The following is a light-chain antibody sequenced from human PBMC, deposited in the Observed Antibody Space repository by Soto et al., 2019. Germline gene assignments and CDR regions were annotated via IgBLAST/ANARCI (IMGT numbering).Light chain of an antibody. CDR1: SSNIGAGYD. Sequence: QSVLTQPPSVSGAPGQRVAISCTGSSSNIGAGYDVNWYQLLPGTAPRLLIFGNINRPSGVPDRFSGSKSDTSASLAISGLQAEDEADYHCQSYDSSLSAVVFGGGTKLTVL. V-gene: IGLV1-40*01. CDR3: QSYDSSLSAVV. J-gene: IGLJ2*01. CDR2: GNI.